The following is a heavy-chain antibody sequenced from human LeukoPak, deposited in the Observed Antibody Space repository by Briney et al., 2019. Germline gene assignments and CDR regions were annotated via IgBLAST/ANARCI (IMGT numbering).Heavy chain of an antibody. CDR3: ARESGWGLPHAFDL. CDR1: GFTFSSYG. V-gene: IGHV3-30*19. D-gene: IGHD3-3*01. Sequence: GGSLRLSCAASGFTFSSYGMHWVRQAPGKGLEWVTLISYDGNKIYYADSVKGRFTISRDNSKNTLYLQMNNLRAEDTAVYYCARESGWGLPHAFDLWGQGTMVAVSS. J-gene: IGHJ3*01. CDR2: ISYDGNKI.